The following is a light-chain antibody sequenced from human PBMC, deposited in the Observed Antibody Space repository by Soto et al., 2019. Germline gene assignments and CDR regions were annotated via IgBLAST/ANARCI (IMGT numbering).Light chain of an antibody. CDR2: KAS. CDR1: QTISSW. V-gene: IGKV1-5*03. CDR3: QHYNSYSEA. J-gene: IGKJ1*01. Sequence: IQKLHSQSILSXXVGDXVTVXXLASQTISSWLAWYQQKPGKAPKLLIYKASTLKSGVPSRFSGSGSGTEFTLTISSLQPDDFATYYCQHYNSYSEAFGQGTKVDI.